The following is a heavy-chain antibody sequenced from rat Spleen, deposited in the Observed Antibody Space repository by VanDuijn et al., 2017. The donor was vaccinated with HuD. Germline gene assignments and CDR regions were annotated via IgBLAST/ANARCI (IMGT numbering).Heavy chain of an antibody. V-gene: IGHV2-1*01. CDR2: IWGDGSK. CDR1: GFSLIRYN. D-gene: IGHD3-2*01. Sequence: QVQLKESGPGLVQPSQTLSLTCTVSGFSLIRYNVNWVRHPQGKGLEWMGGIWGDGSKNYNSPIKSRLSISRDTSKSQVFLKMNSLQTEDTAMYFCVRGSAYFDYWGQGVMVTVSS. CDR3: VRGSAYFDY. J-gene: IGHJ2*01.